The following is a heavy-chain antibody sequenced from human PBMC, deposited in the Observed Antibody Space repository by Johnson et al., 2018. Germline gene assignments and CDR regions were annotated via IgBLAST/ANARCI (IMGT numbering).Heavy chain of an antibody. Sequence: VQLVESGAEVKKPGSSVKVSCKASGGTFSSYAISWVRQAPGQGLEWMGIINPSGGSTSYAQKFQGRVTMTRDTSTSTVYREVSSLRTEDTAVYYCARAIPGYSSGWHPIRYYYYYYMDVWGKGTTVTVSS. V-gene: IGHV1-46*03. D-gene: IGHD6-19*01. CDR1: GGTFSSYA. CDR2: INPSGGST. J-gene: IGHJ6*03. CDR3: ARAIPGYSSGWHPIRYYYYYYMDV.